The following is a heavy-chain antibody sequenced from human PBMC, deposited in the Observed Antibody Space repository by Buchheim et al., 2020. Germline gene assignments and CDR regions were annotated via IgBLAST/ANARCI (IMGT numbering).Heavy chain of an antibody. V-gene: IGHV4-30-4*07. CDR2: IYYSGRT. D-gene: IGHD6-13*01. CDR3: AREAAAVAGGMDV. Sequence: QVQLQESGPGLVKPSQTLSLTCAVSGGSITSSGYSWSWIRQPPGKGLEWISYIYYSGRTDFNPSLRSRVTISIEMSQNQFSLKLISVTAADTAVYYCAREAAAVAGGMDVWGQGTT. CDR1: GGSITSSGYS. J-gene: IGHJ6*02.